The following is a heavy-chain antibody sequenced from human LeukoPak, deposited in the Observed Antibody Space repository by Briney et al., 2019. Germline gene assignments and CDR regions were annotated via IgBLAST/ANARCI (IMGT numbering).Heavy chain of an antibody. J-gene: IGHJ4*02. CDR2: ISSDSRTI. CDR1: GFTFSSYS. CDR3: ARYGSGTSYITNYFGY. V-gene: IGHV3-48*02. Sequence: PGGSLRLSCAASGFTFSSYSMNWVRQAPGKGLEWVSYISSDSRTIYYADSVKGRFTISRDNAKNSLYLQMKSLRDEDTAVYYCARYGSGTSYITNYFGYWGQGTLVTVSS. D-gene: IGHD3-10*01.